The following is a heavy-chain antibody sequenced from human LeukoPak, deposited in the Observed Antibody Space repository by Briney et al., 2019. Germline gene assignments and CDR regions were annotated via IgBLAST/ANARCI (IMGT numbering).Heavy chain of an antibody. V-gene: IGHV3-7*04. J-gene: IGHJ4*02. D-gene: IGHD3-16*01. Sequence: GGSLRLSCAASGFTFSSYWMTWVRQAPGQGLEWVAKIKEDGSEKYYVDSVKGRFTISRDNAKNSLYLQMNSLRAEDAAVYYRARGGSFSHCWGQGTLVTVSS. CDR2: IKEDGSEK. CDR3: ARGGSFSHC. CDR1: GFTFSSYW.